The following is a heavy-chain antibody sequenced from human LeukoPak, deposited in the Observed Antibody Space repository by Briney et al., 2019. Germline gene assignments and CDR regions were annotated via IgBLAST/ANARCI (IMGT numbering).Heavy chain of an antibody. Sequence: SQTLSLTCAISGDSVSTNSAAWNWIRQSPTRGLEWLGRTYYRSKWNNDYAVSVKSRITINPDTSKNQFSLQLNSVTPEDTAVYYCARGWEPYSSSLDYWGQGTLVTASS. J-gene: IGHJ4*02. D-gene: IGHD6-13*01. V-gene: IGHV6-1*01. CDR2: TYYRSKWNN. CDR3: ARGWEPYSSSLDY. CDR1: GDSVSTNSAA.